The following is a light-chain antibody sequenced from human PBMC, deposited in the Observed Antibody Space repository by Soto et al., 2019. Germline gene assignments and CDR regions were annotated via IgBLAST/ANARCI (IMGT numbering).Light chain of an antibody. J-gene: IGLJ2*01. Sequence: QSVLTQPPSASGTPGQTIAISCSGGSSNIGSHTVNWYQQLPGTAPRLLIYSNTQRPSGVPDRFSGSKSGTSASLAISGLQSEYEGDYYCCSYAGSSTVFGGGTKLTVL. CDR3: CSYAGSSTV. CDR1: SSNIGSHT. CDR2: SNT. V-gene: IGLV1-44*01.